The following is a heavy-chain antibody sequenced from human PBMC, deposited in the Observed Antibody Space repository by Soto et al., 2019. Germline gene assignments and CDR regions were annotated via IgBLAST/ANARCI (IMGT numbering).Heavy chain of an antibody. Sequence: QVQLQESGPGLVKPSQTLSLTCTVSGGSISSGDYYWSWIRQPPGKGLEWIGYIYYSGSTYYNPSLKCPFCILXPTPKNPLSLKLSSVTAADTAVSYCAKEGNNWFDPWGQGTLVTVSS. CDR2: IYYSGST. CDR1: GGSISSGDYY. V-gene: IGHV4-30-4*01. J-gene: IGHJ5*02. CDR3: AKEGNNWFDP.